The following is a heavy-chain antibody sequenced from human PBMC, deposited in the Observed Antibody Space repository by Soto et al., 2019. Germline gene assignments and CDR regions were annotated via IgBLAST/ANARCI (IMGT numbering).Heavy chain of an antibody. V-gene: IGHV4-61*03. Sequence: SETLSLTCTVSGVSVNSDNYYWSWIRQPPGKGLEWIGHIYNTGSTTYNPSLKSRVTISLDTFRNRFSLNLNSVTAADTAVFYCAREYSNSPEAFDFWGRGTLVTVSS. CDR1: GVSVNSDNYY. J-gene: IGHJ4*02. CDR2: IYNTGST. D-gene: IGHD6-6*01. CDR3: AREYSNSPEAFDF.